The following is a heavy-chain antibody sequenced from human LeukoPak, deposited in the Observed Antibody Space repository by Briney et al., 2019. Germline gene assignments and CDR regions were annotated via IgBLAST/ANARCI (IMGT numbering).Heavy chain of an antibody. J-gene: IGHJ5*02. CDR1: GGSFSGYY. V-gene: IGHV4-34*01. D-gene: IGHD6-19*01. Sequence: PSETLSLTCVVYGGSFSGYYWSWIRQPPGKGLEWTGEINHSGSTNYNPSLKSRVTISVDTSKNQFSLKLSSVTAADTAVYYCARLSGKQWLVGPQNWFDPWGQGTLVTVSS. CDR3: ARLSGKQWLVGPQNWFDP. CDR2: INHSGST.